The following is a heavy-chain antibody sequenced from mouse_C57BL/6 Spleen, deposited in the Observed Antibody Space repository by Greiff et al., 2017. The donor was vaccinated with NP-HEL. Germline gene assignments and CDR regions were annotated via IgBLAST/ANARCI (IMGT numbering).Heavy chain of an antibody. V-gene: IGHV1-55*01. CDR3: AREKGNYFYYFDY. J-gene: IGHJ2*01. CDR2: IYPGSGST. CDR1: GYTFTRYW. Sequence: QVQLQQPGAELVKPGASVKMSCKASGYTFTRYWITWVKQRPGQGLEWIGDIYPGSGSTNYNEKFKSKATLTVDTSSSTAYMQLSSLTSEDSAVYYCAREKGNYFYYFDYWGKGTTLTVSS. D-gene: IGHD2-1*01.